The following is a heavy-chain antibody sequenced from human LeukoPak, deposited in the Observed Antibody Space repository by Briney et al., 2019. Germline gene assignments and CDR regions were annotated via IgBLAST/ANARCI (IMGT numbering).Heavy chain of an antibody. CDR1: GYTFTSYG. J-gene: IGHJ4*02. CDR2: ISAYNGNT. V-gene: IGHV1-18*01. CDR3: ATVPSGWYLDY. Sequence: ASVKVSCKASGYTFTSYGISWVRQAPGQGLEWMGWISAYNGNTNYAQKFQGRVTMTEDTSTDTAYMELSSLRSEDTAVYYCATVPSGWYLDYWGQGTLVTVSS. D-gene: IGHD6-19*01.